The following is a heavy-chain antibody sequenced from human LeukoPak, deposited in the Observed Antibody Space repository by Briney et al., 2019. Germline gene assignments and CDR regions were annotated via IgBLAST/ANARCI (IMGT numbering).Heavy chain of an antibody. CDR1: GFTFSSYS. CDR2: ISSSSSYI. J-gene: IGHJ1*01. Sequence: GGSLRLSCAASGFTFSSYSMNWVRQAPGKGLEWVSSISSSSSYIYYADSVKGRFTISRDNAKNSLYLQMNSLRAEDTAVYYCARAPKSSSWLPEYFQHWGQGTLVTVSS. D-gene: IGHD6-13*01. CDR3: ARAPKSSSWLPEYFQH. V-gene: IGHV3-21*01.